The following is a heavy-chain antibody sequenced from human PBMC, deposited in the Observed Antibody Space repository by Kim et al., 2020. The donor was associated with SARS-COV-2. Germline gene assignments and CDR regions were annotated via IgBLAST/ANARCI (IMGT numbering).Heavy chain of an antibody. J-gene: IGHJ3*01. V-gene: IGHV3-23*01. D-gene: IGHD2-21*01. CDR2: ISGIGVST. CDR1: GFTFSSFA. Sequence: GGSLRLSCAASGFTFSSFAMNWVRQAPGKGLEWISCISGIGVSTFYADSVKGRFTISRDNSENTLSLQMHSLRAEDTAVYFCARPGEFHDGFDVWGQGTMVTVSS. CDR3: ARPGEFHDGFDV.